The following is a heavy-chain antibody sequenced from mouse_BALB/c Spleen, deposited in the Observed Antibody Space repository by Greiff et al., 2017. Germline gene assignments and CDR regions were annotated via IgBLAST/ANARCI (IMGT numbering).Heavy chain of an antibody. D-gene: IGHD2-3*01. J-gene: IGHJ2*01. CDR2: ISSGSSTI. Sequence: EVQVVESGGGLVQPGGSRKLSCAASGFTFSSFGMHWVRQAPEKGLEWVAYISSGSSTIYYADTVKGRFTISRDNPKNTLFLQMTSLRSEDTAMYYCARDGFDYWGQGTTLTVSS. CDR3: ARDGFDY. CDR1: GFTFSSFG. V-gene: IGHV5-17*02.